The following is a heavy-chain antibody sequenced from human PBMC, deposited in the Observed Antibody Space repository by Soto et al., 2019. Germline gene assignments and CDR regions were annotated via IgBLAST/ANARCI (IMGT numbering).Heavy chain of an antibody. CDR2: ISGSGGST. J-gene: IGHJ4*02. D-gene: IGHD6-13*01. V-gene: IGHV3-23*01. CDR1: GFTFSSYA. Sequence: EVQLLESGGGLIQPGGSLRLSCAASGFTFSSYAMSWVRQAPGKGLEWVSAISGSGGSTYYADSVKGRFTISKDNSKNTLYLQMNSLRAEDTAVYYCAKENGYSSSWFEFDYWGQGTLVTVSS. CDR3: AKENGYSSSWFEFDY.